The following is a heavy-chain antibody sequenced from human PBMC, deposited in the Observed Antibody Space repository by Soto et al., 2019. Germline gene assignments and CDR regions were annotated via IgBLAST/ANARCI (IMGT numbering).Heavy chain of an antibody. Sequence: EVQLLESGGGLVQPGGSLRLSCTASGFTFSSYAMSWVRQAPGKGLEWVSAISGSGGSTYYADSVKGRFTISRDNSKNTLNLQMNSLRAEDTAVYYCAKEWSVTPRDGYFAYWCQGTLVTVSS. CDR2: ISGSGGST. CDR1: GFTFSSYA. CDR3: AKEWSVTPRDGYFAY. J-gene: IGHJ4*02. D-gene: IGHD4-17*01. V-gene: IGHV3-23*01.